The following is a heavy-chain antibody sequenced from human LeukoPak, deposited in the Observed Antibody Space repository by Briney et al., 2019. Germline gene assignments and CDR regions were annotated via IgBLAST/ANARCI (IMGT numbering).Heavy chain of an antibody. Sequence: PGGSLRLSCAASGYTFSRYWMHWVRQGPGKGLVWVSRINEDGSSTSYAESVRGRFTISRDNAKNTLYLQMNSLRPEDAAVYYCTTDTFGARDSWGQGTLVTVSS. V-gene: IGHV3-74*01. J-gene: IGHJ4*02. D-gene: IGHD3-10*01. CDR1: GYTFSRYW. CDR3: TTDTFGARDS. CDR2: INEDGSST.